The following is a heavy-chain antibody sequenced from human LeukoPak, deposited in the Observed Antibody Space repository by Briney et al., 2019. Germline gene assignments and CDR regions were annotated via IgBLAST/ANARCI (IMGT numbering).Heavy chain of an antibody. CDR1: GGSFSGYY. CDR3: ARILHDYRKWFDP. D-gene: IGHD4-11*01. J-gene: IGHJ5*02. CDR2: INHSGST. V-gene: IGHV4-34*01. Sequence: SETLSLTCAVYGGSFSGYYWSWIRQPPGKGLEWIGEINHSGSTNYNPSLKSRVTISVDKSKNQFSLKLSSVTAADTAVYYCARILHDYRKWFDPWGQGTLVTVSS.